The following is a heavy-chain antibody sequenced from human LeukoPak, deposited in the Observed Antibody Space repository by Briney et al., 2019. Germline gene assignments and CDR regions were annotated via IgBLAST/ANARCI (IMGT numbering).Heavy chain of an antibody. CDR2: INPNSGGT. Sequence: ASVKVSCKASGYTFTGYYMHWVRQAPGQGLEGMGWINPNSGGTNYAQKFQGRGTMTRDTSISTAYMELSRLRSDDTAVYYCARDSGIVGATGIFDYWGQGTLVTVSS. D-gene: IGHD1-26*01. V-gene: IGHV1-2*02. J-gene: IGHJ4*02. CDR1: GYTFTGYY. CDR3: ARDSGIVGATGIFDY.